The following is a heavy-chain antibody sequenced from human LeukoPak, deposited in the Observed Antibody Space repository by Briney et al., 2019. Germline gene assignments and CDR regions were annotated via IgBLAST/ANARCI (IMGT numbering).Heavy chain of an antibody. J-gene: IGHJ4*02. Sequence: GGSLRLSCAASGFTFSSYSMNWVRQAPGKGLEWISYVTSSSSTIYYADSVKGRFTISRDNSKNTLYLQMNSLRAEDTAVYYCAKDYILDYWGQGTLVTVSS. CDR2: VTSSSSTI. D-gene: IGHD3-10*01. V-gene: IGHV3-48*01. CDR1: GFTFSSYS. CDR3: AKDYILDY.